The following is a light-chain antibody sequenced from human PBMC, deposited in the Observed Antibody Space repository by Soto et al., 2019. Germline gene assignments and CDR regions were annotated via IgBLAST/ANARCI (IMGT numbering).Light chain of an antibody. V-gene: IGKV1-39*01. CDR1: RSISSE. Sequence: DIQMTQSPSSRSACVGDRVTITCRGSRSISSELKWCRQKPGKATKLLIYAAYSSQSGVPSTLSGSGPGTDFPPTIGSLQHEDCANYYCPQSYSTPPGTFGQGNKVDIK. CDR2: AAY. CDR3: PQSYSTPPGT. J-gene: IGKJ1*01.